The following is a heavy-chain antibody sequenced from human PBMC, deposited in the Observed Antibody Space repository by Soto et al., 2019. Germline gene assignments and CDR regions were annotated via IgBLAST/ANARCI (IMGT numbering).Heavy chain of an antibody. CDR3: ARELSNWNYERGWFDP. Sequence: PSETLSLTCTVSGGSISSYYWSWIRQPPGKGLEWIGYIYYSGSTNYNPSLKSRVTISVDTSKNQFSLKLSSVTAADTAVYYCARELSNWNYERGWFDPWGQGTLVTVSS. V-gene: IGHV4-59*01. J-gene: IGHJ5*02. D-gene: IGHD1-7*01. CDR1: GGSISSYY. CDR2: IYYSGST.